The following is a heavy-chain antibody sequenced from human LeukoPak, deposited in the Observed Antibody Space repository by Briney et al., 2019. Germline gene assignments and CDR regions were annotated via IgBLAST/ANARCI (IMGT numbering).Heavy chain of an antibody. V-gene: IGHV4-39*01. CDR3: ARYSSAYFSYYFDY. D-gene: IGHD3-22*01. J-gene: IGHJ4*02. CDR1: GGSISSTSYY. Sequence: SETLSLTCTVSGGSISSTSYYWGWIRQPPGKGLEWIGSINYSGSTDYNPSLKSRVTISVDTSKNQFSLKLSSVTAADTAVHYCARYSSAYFSYYFDYWGQGTLVAVSS. CDR2: INYSGST.